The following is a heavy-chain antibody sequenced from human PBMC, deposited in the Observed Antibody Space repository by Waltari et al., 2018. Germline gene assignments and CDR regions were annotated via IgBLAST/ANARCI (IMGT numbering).Heavy chain of an antibody. CDR1: GYTFTDYY. D-gene: IGHD3-22*01. CDR3: ATGLYYDSSGYSPEGWFDP. CDR2: VDPEDGET. J-gene: IGHJ5*02. Sequence: EVQLVQSGAEVKKPGATVKISCKASGYTFTDYYMHWVQQAPGKGLEWMGRVDPEDGETIYAEKFQGRVTITADTSTDTAYMELSSLRSEDTAVYYCATGLYYDSSGYSPEGWFDPWGQGTLVTVSS. V-gene: IGHV1-69-2*01.